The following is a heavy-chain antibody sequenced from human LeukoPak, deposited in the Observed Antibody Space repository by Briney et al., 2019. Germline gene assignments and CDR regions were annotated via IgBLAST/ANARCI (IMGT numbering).Heavy chain of an antibody. Sequence: ASVKVSCKASGDTFTSYDINWVRHAPGQGLEWMGWMNPNSGITGYAQKFQGRVTMTRNTSINTAYMELSSLRSEDTAVYYCARPRQLWSYGMDVWGQGTTVTVSS. V-gene: IGHV1-8*01. CDR2: MNPNSGIT. J-gene: IGHJ6*02. D-gene: IGHD5-18*01. CDR3: ARPRQLWSYGMDV. CDR1: GDTFTSYD.